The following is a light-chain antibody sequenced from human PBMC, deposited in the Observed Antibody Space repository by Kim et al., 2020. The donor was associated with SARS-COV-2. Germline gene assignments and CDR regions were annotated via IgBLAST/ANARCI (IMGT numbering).Light chain of an antibody. V-gene: IGLV2-8*01. J-gene: IGLJ2*01. CDR3: SSYAGSNTHVL. CDR1: SSDVGGYNY. CDR2: EVS. Sequence: QSALTQPPSASGSPGQSVTISCTGTSSDVGGYNYVSWYQHHPGKAPKLMIYEVSKRPSGVPDRFSGSKSGNTASLTVSGLQAEDEADYYCSSYAGSNTHVLFGGGTQLTVL.